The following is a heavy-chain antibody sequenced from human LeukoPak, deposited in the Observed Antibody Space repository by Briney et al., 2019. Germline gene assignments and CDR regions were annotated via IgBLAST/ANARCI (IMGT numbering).Heavy chain of an antibody. J-gene: IGHJ3*02. V-gene: IGHV3-74*01. CDR2: IHSDGNIT. D-gene: IGHD1-26*01. CDR3: ASVGIRAFDI. CDR1: GFTFSNYW. Sequence: GGSLRLSCTASGFTFSNYWMHWVRQAPGKGLVWVSRIHSDGNITSYADSVKGRFTISRDNAENTLYLQMNSLRAEDTAVYYCASVGIRAFDIWGQGTMVTVSS.